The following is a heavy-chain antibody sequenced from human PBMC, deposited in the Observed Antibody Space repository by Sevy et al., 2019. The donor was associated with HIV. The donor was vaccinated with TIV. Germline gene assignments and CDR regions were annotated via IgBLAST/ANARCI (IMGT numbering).Heavy chain of an antibody. CDR2: INGKGRST. V-gene: IGHV3-23*01. Sequence: GGSLRLSCAASEFIFSDYAMNWVRQTPGKGLEWXXSINGKGRSTHYADSVEGRFTISRDNSKNTLYLQMNGLRAEDTAVXXCAKTINSGGGAVPAANYYYYGMDXWGQGTTVTVSS. CDR3: AKTINSGGGAVPAANYYYYGMDX. CDR1: EFIFSDYA. J-gene: IGHJ6*02. D-gene: IGHD2-2*01.